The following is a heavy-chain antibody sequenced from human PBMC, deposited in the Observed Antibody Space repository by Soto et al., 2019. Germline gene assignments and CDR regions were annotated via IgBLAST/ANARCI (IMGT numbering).Heavy chain of an antibody. V-gene: IGHV5-51*01. J-gene: IGHJ6*02. D-gene: IGHD2-8*02. CDR3: ARHLSAVLDGMDV. CDR1: GYSFTSYW. CDR2: IYPGDSDT. Sequence: PGESLKISCKGSGYSFTSYWNGWVRQMPGKGLEWMGIIYPGDSDTRYSPSFQGQVTISADKSISTAYLQWSSLKASDTAMYYCARHLSAVLDGMDVWGQGTTVTVSS.